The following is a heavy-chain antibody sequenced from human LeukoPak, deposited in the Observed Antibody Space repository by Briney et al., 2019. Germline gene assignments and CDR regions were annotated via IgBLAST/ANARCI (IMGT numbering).Heavy chain of an antibody. CDR3: ARQGVPAGFDY. D-gene: IGHD2-2*01. CDR2: IYYGETT. Sequence: SETLSLTCTVSGASISSSNFYWDWIRQSPGKGLEWIGNIYYGETTSYNPSFKSRVTISVDSSKNQFSLKVNSVTAADTAVYYCARQGVPAGFDYWGQGTLVTVSS. V-gene: IGHV4-39*01. J-gene: IGHJ4*02. CDR1: GASISSSNFY.